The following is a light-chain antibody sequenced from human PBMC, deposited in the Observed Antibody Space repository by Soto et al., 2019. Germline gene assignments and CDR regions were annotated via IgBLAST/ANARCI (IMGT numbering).Light chain of an antibody. V-gene: IGKV3-20*01. CDR1: QSVSSSY. Sequence: IVLTQSPATLSLSPGERATLSCRASQSVSSSYLAWYQQKPGQAPRLLIYGASSRATGISDRFSGSGSGTDFTLTISRLEPEDYAVYYCQQYGSSPPWTFGQGTKVDIK. J-gene: IGKJ1*01. CDR2: GAS. CDR3: QQYGSSPPWT.